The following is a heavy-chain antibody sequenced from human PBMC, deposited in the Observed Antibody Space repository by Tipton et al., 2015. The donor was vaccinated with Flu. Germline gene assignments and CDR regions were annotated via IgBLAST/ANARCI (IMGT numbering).Heavy chain of an antibody. J-gene: IGHJ5*02. V-gene: IGHV4-38-2*01. D-gene: IGHD4-11*01. CDR2: IFHTGTM. CDR1: GDSIRGPYY. Sequence: LRLSCAVSGDSIRGPYYWGWVRQPPGKGLEWIGNIFHTGTMYYNPSLKSRLTLSVDRSKNQFSLKLTSVTDADTVVYFCARRDFSNYVSEPKNWFDPWGPGVLVSVSS. CDR3: ARRDFSNYVSEPKNWFDP.